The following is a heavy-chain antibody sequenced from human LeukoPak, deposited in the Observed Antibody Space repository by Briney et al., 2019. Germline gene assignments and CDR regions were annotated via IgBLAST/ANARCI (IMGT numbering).Heavy chain of an antibody. CDR2: FSSYNGKT. D-gene: IGHD3-3*01. J-gene: IGHJ5*02. Sequence: ASVKVSCRTPPHTFSNYGISWVRQAPGQGLEWMGWFSSYNGKTNYAQKFQGRVTMTTDTSTSTAYMELRSLRSDDTAIYYCARNYDFWSGYSFDPWGQGTLVTVSS. V-gene: IGHV1-18*01. CDR3: ARNYDFWSGYSFDP. CDR1: PHTFSNYG.